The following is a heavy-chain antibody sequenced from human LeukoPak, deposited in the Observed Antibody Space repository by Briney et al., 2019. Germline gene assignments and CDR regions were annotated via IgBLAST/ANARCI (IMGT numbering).Heavy chain of an antibody. CDR3: AREGIQLWLPAGY. CDR2: IKQDGSEK. V-gene: IGHV3-7*01. CDR1: GFTFSSYW. Sequence: GGSLRLSCAASGFTFSSYWMSWVHQAPGKGLEWVANIKQDGSEKYYVDSVKGRFTISRDNAKNSLYLQMNSLRAEDTAVYYCAREGIQLWLPAGYWGQGTLVTVSS. J-gene: IGHJ4*02. D-gene: IGHD5-18*01.